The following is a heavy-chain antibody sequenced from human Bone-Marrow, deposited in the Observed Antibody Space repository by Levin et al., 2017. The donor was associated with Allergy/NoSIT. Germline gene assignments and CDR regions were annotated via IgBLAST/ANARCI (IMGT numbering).Heavy chain of an antibody. CDR2: IWYAGSNK. CDR1: GFTFSSYG. D-gene: IGHD6-6*01. V-gene: IGHV3-33*01. Sequence: GGSLRLSCAASGFTFSSYGMHWVRQAPGKGLEWVAVIWYAGSNKYYEDSVKGRFTISRDNSKNTLYLQMNSLRAEDTAVYYCARGGSIAAPATFDYWGQGTLVTVSS. CDR3: ARGGSIAAPATFDY. J-gene: IGHJ4*02.